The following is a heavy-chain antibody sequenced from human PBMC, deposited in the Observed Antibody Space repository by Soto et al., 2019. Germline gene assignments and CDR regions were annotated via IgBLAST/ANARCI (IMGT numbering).Heavy chain of an antibody. J-gene: IGHJ3*01. V-gene: IGHV2-70*11. CDR1: GFSLSTSGMC. CDR3: ARTPRECYDSSGYSQDALDF. CDR2: IDWDDDK. Sequence: SGPTLVNPTQTLTLTCTFSGFSLSTSGMCVSWIRQPPGKALEWLARIDWDDDKYYSTSLKTRLTISKDTSKNQVVLTMTNMDPVDTATYYCARTPRECYDSSGYSQDALDFWAQGPMV. D-gene: IGHD3-22*01.